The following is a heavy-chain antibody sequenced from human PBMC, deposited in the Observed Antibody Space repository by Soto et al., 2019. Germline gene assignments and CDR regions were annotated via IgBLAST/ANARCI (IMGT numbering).Heavy chain of an antibody. CDR2: MNPNSGNT. D-gene: IGHD2-21*02. CDR1: GYTFTSYD. Sequence: QVQLVQSGAEVKKPGASVKVSCKASGYTFTSYDINWVRQATGQGLEWMGWMNPNSGNTGYAQKYQGRVTMTRNTSISTAYMELSSLRSEDTAVYYCARERGDFATVRFDPWGQGTLVTVSS. CDR3: ARERGDFATVRFDP. J-gene: IGHJ5*02. V-gene: IGHV1-8*01.